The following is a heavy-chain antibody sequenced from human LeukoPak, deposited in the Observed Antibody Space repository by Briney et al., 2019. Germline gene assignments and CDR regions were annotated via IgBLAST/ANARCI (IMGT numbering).Heavy chain of an antibody. CDR3: ARGPHCSGGSCHSVSDY. V-gene: IGHV4-61*02. CDR2: IYTSGST. D-gene: IGHD2-15*01. Sequence: SQTLSLTCTVSGGSMSSGSYYWSWLRHPAGKGLEWIARIYTSGSTNYNPSLKSRVTISINTSKNQFSLKLSSVTAADTAVYYCARGPHCSGGSCHSVSDYWGQGTLVTVSS. J-gene: IGHJ4*02. CDR1: GGSMSSGSYY.